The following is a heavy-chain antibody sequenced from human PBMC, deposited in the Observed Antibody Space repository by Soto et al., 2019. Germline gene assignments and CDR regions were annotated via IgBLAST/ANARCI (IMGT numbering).Heavy chain of an antibody. CDR3: ARVVRDIVVVPAATYGGYYYYGMDV. Sequence: KSSETLSLTCTVSGGSISSYYWSWIRQPLGKGLEWIGYIYYSGSTNYNPSLKSRVTISVDTSKNQFSLKLSSVTAADTAVYYCARVVRDIVVVPAATYGGYYYYGMDVWGQGTTVTVSS. CDR2: IYYSGST. CDR1: GGSISSYY. J-gene: IGHJ6*02. D-gene: IGHD2-2*01. V-gene: IGHV4-59*01.